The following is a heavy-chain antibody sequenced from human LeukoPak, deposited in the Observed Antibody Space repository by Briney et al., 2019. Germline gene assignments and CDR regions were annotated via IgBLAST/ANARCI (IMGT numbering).Heavy chain of an antibody. CDR2: IYYSGIT. V-gene: IGHV4-59*01. J-gene: IGHJ4*02. CDR3: ARVRGGYTSSGSYYPYYFHY. Sequence: SETLSLTCTVSGGSISRYYWSWIRQPPGKGLEYIGYIYYSGITNYNPSLKSRVTISIDASKNQISLKLTSVTAADTAVYYCARVRGGYTSSGSYYPYYFHYWGQGTLVTVSS. D-gene: IGHD3-10*01. CDR1: GGSISRYY.